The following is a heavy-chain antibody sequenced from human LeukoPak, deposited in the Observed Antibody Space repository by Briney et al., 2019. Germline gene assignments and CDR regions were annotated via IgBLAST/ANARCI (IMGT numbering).Heavy chain of an antibody. D-gene: IGHD3-3*01. V-gene: IGHV1-18*01. CDR2: ISAYNGNT. Sequence: ASVKVSCKASGYTFTSYGISWMRQAPGQGLEWMGWISAYNGNTNYAQKLQGRVTMTTDTSTSTAYMELRSLRSDDTAVYYCARGRKSITIFGAVIIPFDYWGQGTLVTVSS. CDR1: GYTFTSYG. J-gene: IGHJ4*02. CDR3: ARGRKSITIFGAVIIPFDY.